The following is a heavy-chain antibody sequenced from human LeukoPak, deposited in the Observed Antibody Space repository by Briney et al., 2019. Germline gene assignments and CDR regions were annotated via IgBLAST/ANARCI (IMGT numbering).Heavy chain of an antibody. Sequence: GESLKISCEASGYTFTHQWIGWVRQMPGTGLEWVGIIYPRDSDTIYSPSFQGHVTISADTSINIAYLEWRSLEASDTAMYYCARHSDVVGAIWGQGTQVTVSS. CDR1: GYTFTHQW. CDR2: IYPRDSDT. D-gene: IGHD3-16*01. V-gene: IGHV5-51*01. CDR3: ARHSDVVGAI. J-gene: IGHJ4*02.